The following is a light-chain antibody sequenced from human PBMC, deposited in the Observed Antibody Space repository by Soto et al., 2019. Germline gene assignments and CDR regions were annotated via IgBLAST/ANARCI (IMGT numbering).Light chain of an antibody. Sequence: EIVMTQSPVTLSVSPGERATLSCRASQSVSSNLAWYQQKPGQAPRLVIYGASTRATGIPARFSGSGSGTEFTLTISSLQSEDFAVYYCQQYNNWPPLTFGGGTKVAIK. CDR1: QSVSSN. CDR2: GAS. V-gene: IGKV3-15*01. CDR3: QQYNNWPPLT. J-gene: IGKJ4*01.